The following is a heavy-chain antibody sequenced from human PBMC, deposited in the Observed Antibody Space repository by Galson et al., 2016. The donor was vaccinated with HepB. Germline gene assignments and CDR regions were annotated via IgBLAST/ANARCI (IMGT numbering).Heavy chain of an antibody. CDR1: GYTFTSHG. D-gene: IGHD2-2*01. CDR3: ARDSGSYAYTVSDAFDI. V-gene: IGHV1-18*01. CDR2: ISAYNGNT. Sequence: SVKVSCKASGYTFTSHGISWVRQAPGQGLEWMGWISAYNGNTNYAQKVQGRVTMTTDTSTSTAYMELRSLRSDDTAVYYCARDSGSYAYTVSDAFDIWGQGTMVTVSS. J-gene: IGHJ3*02.